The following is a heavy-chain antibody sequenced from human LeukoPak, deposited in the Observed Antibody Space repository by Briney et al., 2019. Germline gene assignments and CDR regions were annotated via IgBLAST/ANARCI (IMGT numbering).Heavy chain of an antibody. CDR3: ARDGTGY. J-gene: IGHJ4*02. Sequence: ASVKVSCKASGGTFSSYAISWVRQAPGQGLERMGIINPSGGSTSYAQKFQGRVTMTRDTSTSTVYMELSSLRSEDTAVYYCARDGTGYWGQGTLVTVSS. CDR1: GGTFSSYA. V-gene: IGHV1-46*01. CDR2: INPSGGST.